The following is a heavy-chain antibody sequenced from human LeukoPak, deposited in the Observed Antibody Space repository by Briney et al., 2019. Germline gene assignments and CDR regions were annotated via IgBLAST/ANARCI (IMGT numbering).Heavy chain of an antibody. CDR3: AKEGSSGWTRSFDY. Sequence: PGGSLRLSCAASGFTFSNYAMSWVRQAPGNGLEWVSAISGSGDNTYYADSVRGRFTISRDNSENTLYLQMNTLRAEDTAVYYCAKEGSSGWTRSFDYWGQGTLVTVSS. J-gene: IGHJ4*02. CDR1: GFTFSNYA. V-gene: IGHV3-23*01. CDR2: ISGSGDNT. D-gene: IGHD6-19*01.